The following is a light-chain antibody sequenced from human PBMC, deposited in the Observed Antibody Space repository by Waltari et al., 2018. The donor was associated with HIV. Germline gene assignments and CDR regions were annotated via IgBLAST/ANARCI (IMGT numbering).Light chain of an antibody. CDR2: KDT. V-gene: IGLV1-47*01. CDR1: SSNPDNDN. Sequence: QPVLTQPPPASGTPGQRVTISCSGSSSNPDNDNVYWYQQFPGAAPKLLIYKDTQRPSGVPDRFTSSKSGTSASLAIGGLRSEDEADYYCVGWDSRLRGYVFGTGTKVTVL. J-gene: IGLJ1*01. CDR3: VGWDSRLRGYV.